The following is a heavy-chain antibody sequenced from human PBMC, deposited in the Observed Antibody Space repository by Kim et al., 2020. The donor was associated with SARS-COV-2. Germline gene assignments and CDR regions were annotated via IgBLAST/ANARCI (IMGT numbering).Heavy chain of an antibody. Sequence: GGSLRLSCAASGFTFSSSWMHWVRQAPGKGLVWLSHISNDGYTTAYADSVKDRFTVSRDNAKNTLYLQMNSLRAEDTAVYFCARSPSGPEGYWGQGTLVTVSS. CDR1: GFTFSSSW. CDR3: ARSPSGPEGY. V-gene: IGHV3-74*01. CDR2: ISNDGYTT. J-gene: IGHJ4*02.